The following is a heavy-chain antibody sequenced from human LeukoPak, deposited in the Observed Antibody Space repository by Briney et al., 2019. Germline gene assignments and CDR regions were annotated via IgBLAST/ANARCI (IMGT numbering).Heavy chain of an antibody. J-gene: IGHJ4*02. Sequence: QAGGSLRLSCAASGFTFSSYEMNWVRQAPGKGLEWVSYISSSGSTIYYADSVKGRFTISRDNAKNSLYLQMNSLRAEDTAVYYCARSRTEITMVRGATFDYWGQGTPVTVSS. V-gene: IGHV3-48*03. CDR2: ISSSGSTI. CDR3: ARSRTEITMVRGATFDY. CDR1: GFTFSSYE. D-gene: IGHD3-10*01.